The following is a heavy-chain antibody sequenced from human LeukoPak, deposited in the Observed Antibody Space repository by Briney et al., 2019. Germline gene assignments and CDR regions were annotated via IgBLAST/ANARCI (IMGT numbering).Heavy chain of an antibody. Sequence: GGSLRLYCAASGFTFSGSAMHWVRQASGKGLEWVGRIRSKVNSYATAYAASVKGRFTISRDDSKNTAYLQMNSLKTEDTAVYYCTRAGRDGYNLDYWGQGTLVTVSS. V-gene: IGHV3-73*01. CDR2: IRSKVNSYAT. CDR1: GFTFSGSA. J-gene: IGHJ4*02. D-gene: IGHD5-24*01. CDR3: TRAGRDGYNLDY.